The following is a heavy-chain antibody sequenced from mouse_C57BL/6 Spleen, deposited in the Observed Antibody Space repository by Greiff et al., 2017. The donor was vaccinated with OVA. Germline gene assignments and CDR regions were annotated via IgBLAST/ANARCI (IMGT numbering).Heavy chain of an antibody. Sequence: QVQLQQPGAELVRPGSSVKLSCKASGYTFTSYWMHWVKQRPIQGLEWIGNIDPSDSETHYNQKFKDKATLTVDKSSSTAYMQLSSLTSEDSAVYYCAIRDYGRGDYAMDYWGQGTSVTVSS. V-gene: IGHV1-52*01. J-gene: IGHJ4*01. CDR2: IDPSDSET. CDR1: GYTFTSYW. D-gene: IGHD1-1*01. CDR3: AIRDYGRGDYAMDY.